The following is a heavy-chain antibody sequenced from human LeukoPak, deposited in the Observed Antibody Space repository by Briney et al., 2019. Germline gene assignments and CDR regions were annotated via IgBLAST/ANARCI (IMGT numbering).Heavy chain of an antibody. D-gene: IGHD2-8*02. Sequence: SQPLPLTCAISGDSVSSKSVTWNWIRQSPSRGLEWLGRTYYRSKWYNDYAISVKSRITINPDTSKNQFSLQLNSVTPEDTAVYYCARDPTPFTVSSVFDYWGPGTLVTVSS. CDR1: GDSVSSKSVT. J-gene: IGHJ4*02. CDR2: TYYRSKWYN. CDR3: ARDPTPFTVSSVFDY. V-gene: IGHV6-1*01.